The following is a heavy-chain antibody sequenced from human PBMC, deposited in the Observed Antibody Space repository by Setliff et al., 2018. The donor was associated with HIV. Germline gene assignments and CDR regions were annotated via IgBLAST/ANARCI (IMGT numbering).Heavy chain of an antibody. J-gene: IGHJ4*02. CDR1: GFTFSSYW. V-gene: IGHV3-7*01. D-gene: IGHD4-17*01. CDR2: IKQDGSEK. Sequence: GGSLRLPCAASGFTFSSYWMSWVRQAPGKGLEWVGNIKQDGSEKSYVGSVKGRFTISRDNAKNSLYLQMSSLRAEDTAVYDCARGQTTAEYWGQGTLVTVSS. CDR3: ARGQTTAEY.